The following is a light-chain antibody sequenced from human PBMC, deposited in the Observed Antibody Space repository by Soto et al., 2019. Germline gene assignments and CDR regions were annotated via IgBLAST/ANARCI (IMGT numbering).Light chain of an antibody. Sequence: DIKMTQSPSTLSASVGDRVTITCRASQSISTWLAWYQQKPGKAPELLIYDACSLESGVPSRFSGSGSGTEFTLTIDSLQPDDFATYYCQQYNSYWTFGQGTKV. CDR3: QQYNSYWT. J-gene: IGKJ1*01. CDR2: DAC. CDR1: QSISTW. V-gene: IGKV1-5*01.